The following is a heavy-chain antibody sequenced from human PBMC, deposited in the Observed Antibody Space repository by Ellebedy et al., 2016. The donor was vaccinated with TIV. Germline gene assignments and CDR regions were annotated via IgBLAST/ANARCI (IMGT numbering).Heavy chain of an antibody. CDR1: GGSIWTSR. V-gene: IGHV4-59*01. D-gene: IGHD6-19*01. CDR2: IYYTGST. CDR3: ARGGSGWYFDN. Sequence: MPSETLSLTCGVSGGSIWTSRWSWIRQPPGKGLEWIGDIYYTGSTHCNPSLKSRVAMSVDMSKSQLSLKLGSVIPADTAVYYCARGGSGWYFDNWGQGTLVTVSS. J-gene: IGHJ4*02.